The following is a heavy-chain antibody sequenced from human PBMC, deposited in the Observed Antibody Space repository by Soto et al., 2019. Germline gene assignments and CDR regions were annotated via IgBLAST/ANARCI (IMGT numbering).Heavy chain of an antibody. J-gene: IGHJ4*02. CDR2: IYFSGTT. CDR1: GAFITSNSYY. V-gene: IGHV4-39*01. D-gene: IGHD3-16*01. CDR3: ARRARGANFDF. Sequence: QLQLQESGPGLVKPSETLSLTCTVSGAFITSNSYYWGWIRQSPGKGLEWIGNIYFSGTTYYNPSLESRVTISVDTPKRQFSLRLSSVTAADTAVYYCARRARGANFDFWGQGTLVTVSS.